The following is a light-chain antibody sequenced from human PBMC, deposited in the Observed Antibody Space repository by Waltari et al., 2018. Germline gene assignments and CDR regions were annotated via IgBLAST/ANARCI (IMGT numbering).Light chain of an antibody. CDR3: QTGGHGTWV. J-gene: IGLJ3*02. V-gene: IGLV4-69*01. CDR2: VNSDGSH. CDR1: SGYSSHV. Sequence: LVLTQSPSASASLGASVKLTRTLSSGYSSHVITWLHPKPGTGPRYLMKVNSDGSHRKGDDIPDRFSAANSGTEYYVTISSLQSEDEADYYCQTGGHGTWVFGGGTKLTVL.